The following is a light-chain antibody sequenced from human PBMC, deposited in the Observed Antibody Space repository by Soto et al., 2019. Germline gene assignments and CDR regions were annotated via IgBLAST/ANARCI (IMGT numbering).Light chain of an antibody. V-gene: IGLV2-14*01. J-gene: IGLJ2*01. CDR2: EVS. Sequence: QSALTQPASVSGSPGQSITISCTGTSSDVGGYNYVSWFQQHPGKAPKLIISEVSNRPSGVSNRFSGSKSGNTASLTISGLQPEDEADYYCSSYTTSGSVVFGGGTKLTVL. CDR1: SSDVGGYNY. CDR3: SSYTTSGSVV.